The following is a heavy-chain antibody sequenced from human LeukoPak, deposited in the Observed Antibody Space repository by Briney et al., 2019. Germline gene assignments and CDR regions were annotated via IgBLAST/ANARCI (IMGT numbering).Heavy chain of an antibody. V-gene: IGHV3-74*01. Sequence: GGSLRLSCAASGSTFSNYWMHWVRQAPGKGLVWVSRINPDGSRTNYAGSVAGRFTISRDNAKNTLYLQMNSLRADDTAVYYCSWDHTGKEDIWGQGTMVTVSS. J-gene: IGHJ3*02. D-gene: IGHD1-26*01. CDR2: INPDGSRT. CDR3: SWDHTGKEDI. CDR1: GSTFSNYW.